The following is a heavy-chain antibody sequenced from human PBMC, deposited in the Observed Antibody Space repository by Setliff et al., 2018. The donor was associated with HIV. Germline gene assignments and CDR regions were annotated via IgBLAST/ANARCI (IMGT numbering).Heavy chain of an antibody. CDR1: GFTFGDYA. V-gene: IGHV3-49*04. CDR2: IRSKAYGGTT. Sequence: GGSLRLSCTASGFTFGDYAMSWVRQAPGKGLEWVGFIRSKAYGGTTEYAASVKGRFTISRDDSKSIAYLQMNSLKPEDTAVYYCTRAALLTVIRGKSGGWFDPWGQGTLVTVSS. J-gene: IGHJ5*02. D-gene: IGHD3-10*01. CDR3: TRAALLTVIRGKSGGWFDP.